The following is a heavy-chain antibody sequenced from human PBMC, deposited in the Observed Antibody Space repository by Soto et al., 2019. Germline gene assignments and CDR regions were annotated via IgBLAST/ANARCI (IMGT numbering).Heavy chain of an antibody. CDR3: ARFFRRSVEDSSGYYVVGYFDY. Sequence: PSETLSLTCTVSGGSISSGGYYWSWIRQHPGKGLEWIGYIYYSGSTYYNPSLKSRVTISVDTSKNQFSLKLSSVTAADTAVYYCARFFRRSVEDSSGYYVVGYFDYWGQGTLVTVSS. CDR1: GGSISSGGYY. V-gene: IGHV4-31*03. D-gene: IGHD3-22*01. CDR2: IYYSGST. J-gene: IGHJ4*02.